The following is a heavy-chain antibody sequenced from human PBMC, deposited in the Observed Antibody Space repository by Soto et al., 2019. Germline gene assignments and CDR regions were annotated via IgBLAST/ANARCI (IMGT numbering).Heavy chain of an antibody. CDR3: ARGVYCSGGSCYYYGMDV. CDR2: ISYDGSNK. J-gene: IGHJ6*02. V-gene: IGHV3-30-3*01. D-gene: IGHD2-15*01. CDR1: GFTFSSYA. Sequence: QVQLVESGGGVVQHGRSLRLSCAASGFTFSSYAMHWVRQAPGKGLEWVAVISYDGSNKYYADSVKGRFTISRDNSKNTLYLQMNSLRAEDTAVYYCARGVYCSGGSCYYYGMDVWGQGTTVTVSS.